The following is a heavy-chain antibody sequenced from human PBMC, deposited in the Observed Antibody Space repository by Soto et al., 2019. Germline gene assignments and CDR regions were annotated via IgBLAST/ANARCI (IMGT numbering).Heavy chain of an antibody. CDR1: GGTFSSYA. D-gene: IGHD6-6*01. CDR2: IIPIFGTA. J-gene: IGHJ3*02. Sequence: ASVKVSCKASGGTFSSYAISWVRQAPGQGLEWMGGIIPIFGTANYAQKFQGRVTITADESTSTAYMELSSLRSEDTAVYYCARASRGSSSGGDAFDIWGQGTMVTVSS. CDR3: ARASRGSSSGGDAFDI. V-gene: IGHV1-69*13.